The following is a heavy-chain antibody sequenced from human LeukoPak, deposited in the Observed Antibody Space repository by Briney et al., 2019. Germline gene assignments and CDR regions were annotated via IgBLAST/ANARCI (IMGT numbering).Heavy chain of an antibody. V-gene: IGHV4-34*01. CDR3: ARAAIVLMVYAIGMDV. CDR2: INHSGST. D-gene: IGHD2-8*01. CDR1: GGSFSGYY. Sequence: SETLSLTCAVYGGSFSGYYWSWIRQPPGKGLEWIGEINHSGSTNYNPSLKSRVTISVDTSKNQFSLKLSSVTAADTAVYYCARAAIVLMVYAIGMDVWGQGTTVTVSS. J-gene: IGHJ6*02.